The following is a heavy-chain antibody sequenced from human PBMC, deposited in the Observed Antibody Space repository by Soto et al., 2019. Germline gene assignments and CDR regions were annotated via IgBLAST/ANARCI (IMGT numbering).Heavy chain of an antibody. CDR2: MNPNSGNT. D-gene: IGHD2-2*01. Sequence: GASVKVSCKASGYTFTSYDINWVREATGQGLEWMGWMNPNSGNTGYAQKFQGRVTMTRNTSISTAYMELSSLRSEDTAVYYCAREKGVYCSSTSCYPAGGHYYYGMDVWGQGTTVTVSS. J-gene: IGHJ6*02. V-gene: IGHV1-8*01. CDR1: GYTFTSYD. CDR3: AREKGVYCSSTSCYPAGGHYYYGMDV.